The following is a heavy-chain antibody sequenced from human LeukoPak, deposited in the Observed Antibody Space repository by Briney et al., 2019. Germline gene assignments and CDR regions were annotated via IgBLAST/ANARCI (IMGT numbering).Heavy chain of an antibody. CDR1: GFTFSSYA. J-gene: IGHJ4*02. CDR3: AKLWRGTPPRYFAH. V-gene: IGHV3-23*01. CDR2: ITDSGGTT. Sequence: GGSLRLSCAASGFTFSSYAMSWVRQAPGKGLEWVSTITDSGGTTFYADSVKGRFTTSRDNSKNTVYLQMNSLRAEDTAVYYCAKLWRGTPPRYFAHWGQETLVTVS. D-gene: IGHD1-26*01.